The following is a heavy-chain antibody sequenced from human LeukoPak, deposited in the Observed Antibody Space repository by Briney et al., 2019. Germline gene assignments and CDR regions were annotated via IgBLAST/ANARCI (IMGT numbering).Heavy chain of an antibody. Sequence: SETLSLTCTVSGGSISSYYWSWLRQPPGKGPEWIGYIYYSGSTNYNPSLKSRVTISVDTSKNQFSLKLSSVTAADTAVYYCARGRSAMVTLDYWGQGTLVTVSS. CDR1: GGSISSYY. CDR2: IYYSGST. D-gene: IGHD5-18*01. J-gene: IGHJ4*02. CDR3: ARGRSAMVTLDY. V-gene: IGHV4-59*01.